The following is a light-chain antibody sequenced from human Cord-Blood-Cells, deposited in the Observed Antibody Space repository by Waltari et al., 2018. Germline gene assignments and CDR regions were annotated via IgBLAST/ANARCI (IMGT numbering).Light chain of an antibody. CDR1: QSRLHSNGYNY. V-gene: IGKV2-28*01. Sequence: DIVLTQSPLSLPVPPGEPASIPCRYSQSRLHSNGYNYLDWYLQKPGQSPQLLIYLGSNRASGVPDRFSGSGSGTDFTLKISRVEAEDVGVYYCMQALQTPYTFGQGTKLEIK. CDR2: LGS. J-gene: IGKJ2*01. CDR3: MQALQTPYT.